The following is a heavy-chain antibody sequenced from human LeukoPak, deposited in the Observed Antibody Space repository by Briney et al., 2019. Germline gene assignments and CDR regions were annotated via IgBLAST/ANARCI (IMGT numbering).Heavy chain of an antibody. CDR1: GFTFSSYS. CDR2: ISSTSTYI. Sequence: GGSLRLSCAASGFTFSSYSMNWVRQAPGKGLEWVSSISSTSTYIYYADSVKGRFTISRDNAKNSLYLQMNSLRAEDAAVYYCACLVGPTQDVWGKGTTVIVSS. D-gene: IGHD1-26*01. V-gene: IGHV3-21*01. CDR3: ACLVGPTQDV. J-gene: IGHJ6*04.